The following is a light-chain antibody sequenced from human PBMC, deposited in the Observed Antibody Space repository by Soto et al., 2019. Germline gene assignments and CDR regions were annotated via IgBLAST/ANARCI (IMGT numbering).Light chain of an antibody. CDR1: QSISSY. V-gene: IGKV1-39*01. Sequence: DIQMTQSPSSLSASVGDRVTITCRASQSISSYLNWYQAKPGKAPKVLIYAASSLQSGVPSRFSGSGSGTDFKLTIRSLQPEDFAMYYCQQTYSTPWTFGQGTKVEIK. CDR2: AAS. CDR3: QQTYSTPWT. J-gene: IGKJ1*01.